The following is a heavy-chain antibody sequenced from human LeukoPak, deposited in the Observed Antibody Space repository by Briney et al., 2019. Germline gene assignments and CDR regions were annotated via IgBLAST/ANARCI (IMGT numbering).Heavy chain of an antibody. CDR1: GFTFSSYA. Sequence: GSLRLSCAASGFTFSSYAMSWVRQPPGKGLEWIGEINHSGSTNYNPSLKSRVTISVDTSKNQFSLKLSSVTAADTAVYYCASPINPWGQGTLVTVSS. CDR3: ASPINP. V-gene: IGHV4-34*01. CDR2: INHSGST. J-gene: IGHJ5*02.